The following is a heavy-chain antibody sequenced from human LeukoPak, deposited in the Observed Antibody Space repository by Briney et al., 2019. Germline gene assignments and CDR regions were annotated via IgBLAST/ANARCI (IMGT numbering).Heavy chain of an antibody. D-gene: IGHD4-17*01. Sequence: PSETLSLTCTVSGGSISSSSYSWGWIRQPPGKGLEWIGSFYYSGNTYKNPSLESRLTISADMSKNQFSLKLISVTATDTAVYYCASRRTTAPSLSDYWGQGTLVTVSS. J-gene: IGHJ4*02. CDR3: ASRRTTAPSLSDY. CDR2: FYYSGNT. CDR1: GGSISSSSYS. V-gene: IGHV4-39*01.